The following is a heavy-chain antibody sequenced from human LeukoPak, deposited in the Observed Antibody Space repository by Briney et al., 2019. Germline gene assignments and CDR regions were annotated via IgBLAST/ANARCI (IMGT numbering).Heavy chain of an antibody. Sequence: SETLSLTCSVSGGSISSNYWSWIRQPPGKGLEWIGYIYYSGSTNYNPSLKSRVTISVDTSKNQFSLKLSSVTAADTAVYYCARHSSGWYDYYYYYMDVWGKGTTVTVSS. D-gene: IGHD6-19*01. CDR2: IYYSGST. CDR1: GGSISSNY. V-gene: IGHV4-59*08. CDR3: ARHSSGWYDYYYYYMDV. J-gene: IGHJ6*03.